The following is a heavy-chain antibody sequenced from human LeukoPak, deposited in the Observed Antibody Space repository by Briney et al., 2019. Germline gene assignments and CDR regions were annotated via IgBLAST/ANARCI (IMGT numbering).Heavy chain of an antibody. CDR3: ARGRQRGYYYDSSGYYYAWFDP. V-gene: IGHV3-21*01. CDR1: GFTFSSYS. J-gene: IGHJ5*02. D-gene: IGHD3-22*01. Sequence: GGSLRLSCAASGFTFSSYSMNWVRQTPGKGLEWVSSITSSSSYIFYADSVKGRFTISRDNAMNSLYLQMNSLRADDTAVYYCARGRQRGYYYDSSGYYYAWFDPWGQGTLVTVSS. CDR2: ITSSSSYI.